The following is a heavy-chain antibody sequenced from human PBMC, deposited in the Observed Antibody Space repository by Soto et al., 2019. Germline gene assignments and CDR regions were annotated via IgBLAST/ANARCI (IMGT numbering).Heavy chain of an antibody. J-gene: IGHJ6*02. D-gene: IGHD3-10*01. CDR1: GGSISSGGYS. CDR2: IYHSGST. V-gene: IGHV4-30-2*01. Sequence: PSETLSLTCAVSGGSISSGGYSWSWIRQPPGKGLEWIGYIYHSGSTYYNPSLKSRVTISVDRSKNQFSLKLSSVTAADTAVYYCARGCEGRCLDHYYYYGMDVWGQGTTVTVSS. CDR3: ARGCEGRCLDHYYYYGMDV.